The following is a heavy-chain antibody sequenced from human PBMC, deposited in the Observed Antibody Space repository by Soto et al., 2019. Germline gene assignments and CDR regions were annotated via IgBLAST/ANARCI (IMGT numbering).Heavy chain of an antibody. V-gene: IGHV3-72*01. CDR2: ITNKSDGYTT. CDR3: ARAAYGHGSDV. Sequence: EMQMVESGGGLVQPGGSLRLSCAASGFTFSDHYMDWVRQAPGKGLEGVGRITNKSDGYTTSYAASVEGRFIVSRDDSRNSLFLQMNNLKMEDTAVYFCARAAYGHGSDVGGQGSTVIVSS. J-gene: IGHJ6*02. CDR1: GFTFSDHY. D-gene: IGHD3-16*01.